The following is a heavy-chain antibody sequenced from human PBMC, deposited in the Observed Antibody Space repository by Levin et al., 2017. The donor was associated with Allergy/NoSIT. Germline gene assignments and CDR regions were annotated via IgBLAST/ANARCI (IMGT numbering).Heavy chain of an antibody. Sequence: GESLKISCAASGFTFTSYAMNWVRQAPGKGLEWVSGIGPGGDTYYADSVKGRFTLSRDNSKNTVYLQMNSLRAEDTAVYYCGKSPVGSKGTCDQWGQGTLVTVSS. CDR2: IGPGGDT. V-gene: IGHV3-23*01. J-gene: IGHJ4*02. CDR3: GKSPVGSKGTCDQ. CDR1: GFTFTSYA. D-gene: IGHD1-26*01.